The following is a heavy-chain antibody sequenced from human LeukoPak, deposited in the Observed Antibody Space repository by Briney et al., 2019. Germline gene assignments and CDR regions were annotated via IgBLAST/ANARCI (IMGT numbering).Heavy chain of an antibody. D-gene: IGHD6-19*01. Sequence: GGSLTLSCAASGFTLSDYWMTWVRQAPGKGLEWVAVISYHGGDKYYADSMKGRFTISRDNSKNTLDLQMNSLGGEDTAVYYCARDLQGLPDYWGQGTLVTVSS. CDR1: GFTLSDYW. CDR2: ISYHGGDK. V-gene: IGHV3-30*03. J-gene: IGHJ4*02. CDR3: ARDLQGLPDY.